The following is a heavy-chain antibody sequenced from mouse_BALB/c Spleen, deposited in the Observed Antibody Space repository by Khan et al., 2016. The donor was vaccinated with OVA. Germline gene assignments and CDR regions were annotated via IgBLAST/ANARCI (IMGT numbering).Heavy chain of an antibody. V-gene: IGHV2-9*02. CDR1: GFSLTSYG. CDR2: IWTGGST. Sequence: QVQLKESGPGLVAPSQSLSITCTVSGFSLTSYGIHWVRQPPGKGLEWLGVIWTGGSTNYNSALMSRLSISKDNSKSQVFLKMNSLQTDDTAMYYYDRLKDKWGQGTTVTVSS. CDR3: DRLKDK. J-gene: IGHJ4*01.